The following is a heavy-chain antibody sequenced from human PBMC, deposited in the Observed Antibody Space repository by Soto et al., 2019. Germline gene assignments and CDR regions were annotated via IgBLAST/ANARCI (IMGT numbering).Heavy chain of an antibody. J-gene: IGHJ5*02. V-gene: IGHV4-4*07. D-gene: IGHD2-21*02. CDR3: AREVVTATSSYNWFDT. CDR1: GGSISSHY. CDR2: IYTSGST. Sequence: SETLSLTCVVSGGSISSHYWSWIRQPAGKGLEWIGRIYTSGSTNYNPSLKSRVTMSVDTSKNQFSLKLSSVTAADTAVYYCAREVVTATSSYNWFDTWGQGTLVTVSA.